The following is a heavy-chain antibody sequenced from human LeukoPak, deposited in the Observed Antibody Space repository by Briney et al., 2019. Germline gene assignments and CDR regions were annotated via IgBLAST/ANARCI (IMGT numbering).Heavy chain of an antibody. CDR3: ARGGTSYYYDSSGSGWFDP. J-gene: IGHJ5*02. CDR2: INPNSGGT. V-gene: IGHV1-2*04. D-gene: IGHD3-22*01. CDR1: GYTFTGYY. Sequence: ASVKVSCKASGYTFTGYYMHWMRQAPGQGLEWMGWINPNSGGTNYAQKFQGWVTMTRDTSISTAYMELSGLRSDDTAVYYCARGGTSYYYDSSGSGWFDPWGQGTLVTVSS.